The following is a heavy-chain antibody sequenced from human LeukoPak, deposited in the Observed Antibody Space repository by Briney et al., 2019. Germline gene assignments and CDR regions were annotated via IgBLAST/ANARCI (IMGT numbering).Heavy chain of an antibody. D-gene: IGHD3-22*01. CDR3: ARSPSYYYDSSGYYSY. CDR1: GFTFSSYG. Sequence: GGSLRLSCAASGFTFSSYGMHWVRQAPGKGLEWVAVIWYDGSNKYYADSAKGRFTISRDNSKNTLYLQMNSLRAEDTAVYYCARSPSYYYDSSGYYSYWGQGTLVTVSS. J-gene: IGHJ4*02. CDR2: IWYDGSNK. V-gene: IGHV3-33*01.